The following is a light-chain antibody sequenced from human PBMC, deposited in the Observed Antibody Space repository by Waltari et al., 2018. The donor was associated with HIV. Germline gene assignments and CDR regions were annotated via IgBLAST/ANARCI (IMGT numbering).Light chain of an antibody. J-gene: IGKJ3*01. CDR3: QQRNHWPLT. V-gene: IGKV3-11*01. CDR2: AAS. Sequence: EVVLTQSPATLSLSPGERATLSCRASQSVSSFLAWYQQKPGQAPRLLIYAASNRATVIPARFSGRGSGTDFTLTISSLEPEDFALYFCQQRNHWPLTFGPGTRVDIK. CDR1: QSVSSF.